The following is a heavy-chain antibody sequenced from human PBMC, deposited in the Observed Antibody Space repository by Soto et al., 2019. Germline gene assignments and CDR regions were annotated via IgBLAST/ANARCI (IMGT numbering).Heavy chain of an antibody. CDR3: AKGIAARPNYFDY. CDR2: ISGSGGST. D-gene: IGHD6-6*01. V-gene: IGHV3-23*01. CDR1: GFTFSSYA. J-gene: IGHJ4*02. Sequence: SLRLSCAASGFTFSSYAMSWVRQAPGKGLEWVSAISGSGGSTYYADSVKGRFTISRDNSKNTLYLQMNSLRAEDTAVYYCAKGIAARPNYFDYWGQGTLVTVSS.